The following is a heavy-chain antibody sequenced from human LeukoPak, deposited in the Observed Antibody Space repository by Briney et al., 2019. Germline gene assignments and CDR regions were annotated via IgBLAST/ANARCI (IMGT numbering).Heavy chain of an antibody. CDR3: ARAGHCTNGVCYDY. CDR1: GGSISSGSYY. CDR2: IYTSGST. D-gene: IGHD2-8*01. V-gene: IGHV4-61*09. Sequence: SETLSLTCTVSGGSISSGSYYWSWIRQPAGKGLEWIGHIYTSGSTNYNPSLKSRVTISVDKSKNQFSLKLSSVTAADTAVYYCARAGHCTNGVCYDYWGQGTLVTVSS. J-gene: IGHJ4*02.